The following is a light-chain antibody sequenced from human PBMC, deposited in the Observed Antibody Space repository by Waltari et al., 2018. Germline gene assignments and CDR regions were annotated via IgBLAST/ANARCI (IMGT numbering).Light chain of an antibody. CDR3: QPNYDTPRT. CDR2: ETS. J-gene: IGKJ2*02. V-gene: IGKV1-39*01. CDR1: QTIDY. Sequence: IPCRASQTIDYLSWYQHKPGEAPKLLIYETSTLQSGVPTRFSGSKFGTTFILTISSLQPEDFATYFCQPNYDTPRTFGQGTKVDIK.